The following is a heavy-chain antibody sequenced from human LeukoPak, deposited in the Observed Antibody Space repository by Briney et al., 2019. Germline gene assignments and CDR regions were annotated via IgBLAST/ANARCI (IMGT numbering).Heavy chain of an antibody. D-gene: IGHD5-24*01. Sequence: ASVKVSCTASGYTFTRYGISWVRQAPGQGLEWMGWISAFNANTYYAQNLQGRVTMTTDTSTSTAYMELRSLRSDDTAAYYCARDDRDAYNFDYWGQGTLVTVSS. J-gene: IGHJ4*02. V-gene: IGHV1-18*01. CDR2: ISAFNANT. CDR1: GYTFTRYG. CDR3: ARDDRDAYNFDY.